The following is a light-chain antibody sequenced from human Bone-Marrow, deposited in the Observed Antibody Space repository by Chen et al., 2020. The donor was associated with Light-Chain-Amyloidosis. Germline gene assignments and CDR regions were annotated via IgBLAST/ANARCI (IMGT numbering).Light chain of an antibody. Sequence: SYVLTQPSSVSVAPGQTATIACGGNNIGSTSVHWYQHTPGQAPLLVVYDDSDRPSGIPERLSGSNSGNTATLTISRVEAGDEADYYCQVWDRSSDRPVFGGVTKLTVL. J-gene: IGLJ3*02. V-gene: IGLV3-21*02. CDR1: NIGSTS. CDR3: QVWDRSSDRPV. CDR2: DDS.